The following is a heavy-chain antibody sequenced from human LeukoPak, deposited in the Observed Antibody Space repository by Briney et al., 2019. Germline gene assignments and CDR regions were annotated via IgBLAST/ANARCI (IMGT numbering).Heavy chain of an antibody. J-gene: IGHJ4*02. Sequence: GASVKVSCKASGYTFTSFDINWVRQAAGQGLEWMGWMNPNSGNTDYAQKFQGGVTMTRNTSISTAYMELSSLTSEDTAVYYCARGFNVLTGYYRFDLWGQGTLVTVSS. CDR1: GYTFTSFD. V-gene: IGHV1-8*01. CDR3: ARGFNVLTGYYRFDL. CDR2: MNPNSGNT. D-gene: IGHD3-9*01.